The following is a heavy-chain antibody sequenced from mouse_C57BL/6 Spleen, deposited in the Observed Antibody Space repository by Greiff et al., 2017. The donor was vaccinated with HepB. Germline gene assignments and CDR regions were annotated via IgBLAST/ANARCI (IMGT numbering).Heavy chain of an antibody. CDR2: IYPGDGDT. Sequence: QVQLQQSGPELVKPGASVKISCKASGYAFSSSWMNWVKQRPGKGLEWIGRIYPGDGDTNYNGKFKGKATLTADKSSSTAYMQLSSLTSEDSAVYFCARWRDYDYDWFAYWGQGTLVTVSA. J-gene: IGHJ3*01. V-gene: IGHV1-82*01. D-gene: IGHD2-4*01. CDR1: GYAFSSSW. CDR3: ARWRDYDYDWFAY.